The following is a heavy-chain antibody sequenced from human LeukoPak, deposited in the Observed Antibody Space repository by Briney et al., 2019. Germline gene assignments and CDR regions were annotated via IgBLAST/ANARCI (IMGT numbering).Heavy chain of an antibody. D-gene: IGHD3-3*01. CDR3: ARGSGTIFGVVIPRTRYFDY. CDR1: GGSFSGYY. J-gene: IGHJ4*02. V-gene: IGHV4-34*01. CDR2: INHSGST. Sequence: SGTLSLTCAVYGGSFSGYYWSWIRQPPGKGLEWIGEINHSGSTNYNPSLKSRVTISVDTSKNQFSLKLSSVTAADTAVYYCARGSGTIFGVVIPRTRYFDYWGQGTLVTVSS.